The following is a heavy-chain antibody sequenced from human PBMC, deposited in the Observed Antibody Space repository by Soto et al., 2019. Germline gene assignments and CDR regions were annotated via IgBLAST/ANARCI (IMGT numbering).Heavy chain of an antibody. V-gene: IGHV4-59*01. D-gene: IGHD3-3*01. CDR3: ARGVNEWLFDY. CDR2: IYYSGST. J-gene: IGHJ4*02. Sequence: TSETLSLTCTVSGGSISSYYWSWIRQPPGKGLEWIGYIYYSGSTNYNPSLKSRVTISVDTSKNQFSLKLSSVTAADTAVYYCARGVNEWLFDYWGQGTLVTSPQ. CDR1: GGSISSYY.